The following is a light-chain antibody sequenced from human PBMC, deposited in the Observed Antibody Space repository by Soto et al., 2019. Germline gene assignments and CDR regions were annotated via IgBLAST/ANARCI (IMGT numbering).Light chain of an antibody. V-gene: IGLV1-44*01. CDR1: SSNIGRNS. CDR3: AAWDDSLNAVL. Sequence: QSVLTQPPSASETPEQRVTISCSGSSSNIGRNSVNWYQHLPGTAPKLLIYSNYQRPSGVPDRFSGSKSGTSASLAISGLQSEDEADYYCAAWDDSLNAVLFGGGTKLTVL. J-gene: IGLJ3*02. CDR2: SNY.